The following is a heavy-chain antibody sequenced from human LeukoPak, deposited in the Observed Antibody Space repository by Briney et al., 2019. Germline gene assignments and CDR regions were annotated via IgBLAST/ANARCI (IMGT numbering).Heavy chain of an antibody. CDR3: ARGVDYGFDFDY. CDR2: INHSGST. CDR1: GGSFSGYY. V-gene: IGHV4-34*01. Sequence: PSETLSLTCAVYGGSFSGYYWSWIRQPPGKGLEWIGEINHSGSTNYNPSLKSRVTISVDTSKNQFSLKLSSVTAADKAVYYCARGVDYGFDFDYWGQGTLATVSS. J-gene: IGHJ4*02. D-gene: IGHD4-17*01.